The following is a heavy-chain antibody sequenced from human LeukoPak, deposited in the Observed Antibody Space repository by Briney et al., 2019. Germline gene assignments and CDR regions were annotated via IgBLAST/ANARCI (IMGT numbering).Heavy chain of an antibody. CDR1: GCTFTSYD. CDR3: ARVSSSWADY. J-gene: IGHJ4*02. CDR2: INSNSSDT. V-gene: IGHV1-2*02. Sequence: ASVKVSCKASGCTFTSYDINWVRQATGQGLEWMGWINSNSSDTNYAQTFEGRVTMTRDTSISTAFMELSSLRSDDTAMYYCARVSSSWADYWGQGTLVTVSS. D-gene: IGHD6-13*01.